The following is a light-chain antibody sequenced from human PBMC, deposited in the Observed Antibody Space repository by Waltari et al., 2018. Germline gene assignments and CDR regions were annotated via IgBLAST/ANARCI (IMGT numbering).Light chain of an antibody. CDR1: IYNIGLNP. Sequence: LTQSPSLSGTPGQRVTISCSGDIYNIGLNPVNWYQQFPGAAPRVVMTATNERPSGIPDRFSGSKSGNSASLTISGLRFEDESDFYCGAWDDKVKAWLFGGGTTVTVL. V-gene: IGLV1-44*01. J-gene: IGLJ2*01. CDR3: GAWDDKVKAWL. CDR2: ATN.